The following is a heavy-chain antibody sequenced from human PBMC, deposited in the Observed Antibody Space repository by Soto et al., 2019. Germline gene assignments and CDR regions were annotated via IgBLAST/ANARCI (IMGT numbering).Heavy chain of an antibody. CDR3: ANLPLYGSGFDC. CDR1: GFTFDDYA. V-gene: IGHV3-9*01. J-gene: IGHJ4*02. CDR2: ISWNGAAK. Sequence: EVQLVESGGGLVQPGGSLRLSCAASGFTFDDYAIHWVRQAPGKGLEWVSGISWNGAAKGYMNSVKGRFSISRDNTKNTLYLQMNSLRSEDTAVYYCANLPLYGSGFDCWGQGTLVTVSS. D-gene: IGHD3-10*01.